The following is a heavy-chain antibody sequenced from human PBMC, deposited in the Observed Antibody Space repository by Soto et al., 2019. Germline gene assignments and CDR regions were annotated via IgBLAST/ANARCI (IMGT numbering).Heavy chain of an antibody. D-gene: IGHD2-2*01. V-gene: IGHV1-18*01. CDR1: GYTFGNYG. Sequence: QVQLVQSGAEVMKPGASVKVSCKASGYTFGNYGFSWVRQAPGQRLEWMGWISAYNGNTNYAQKVQGRVTMTTDTSTGTAYMELRSLRSDDTAVYYCASSFTSSQWRYGMDVWGQGTTVTVSS. J-gene: IGHJ6*02. CDR2: ISAYNGNT. CDR3: ASSFTSSQWRYGMDV.